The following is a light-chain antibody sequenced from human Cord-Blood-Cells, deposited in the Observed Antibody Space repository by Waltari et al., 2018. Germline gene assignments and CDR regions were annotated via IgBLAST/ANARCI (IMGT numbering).Light chain of an antibody. CDR3: CSYAGSSTLV. V-gene: IGLV2-23*01. Sequence: QSALTQPASVSGSPGQSITISCTGTSSDVGSYNLVSWYQQHPGKDPKLMIYEGSKRHSGVSSRFSGSKSGNTASLTISGLQAEDEADYYCCSYAGSSTLVFGGGTKLTVL. CDR1: SSDVGSYNL. CDR2: EGS. J-gene: IGLJ3*02.